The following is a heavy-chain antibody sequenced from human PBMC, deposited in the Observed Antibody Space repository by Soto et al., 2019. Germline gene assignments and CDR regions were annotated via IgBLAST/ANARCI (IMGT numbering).Heavy chain of an antibody. CDR1: GGSISGGGYY. Sequence: TSETLSLTCTVSGGSISGGGYYWSWIRQHPGKGLEWIGYIYYSGSTYYNPSLKSRATISVDTSKNQFSLKLSSVTAADTAVYYCARAVVVVPAAYLPYSSSKNFDPWGQGTLVTVSS. V-gene: IGHV4-31*03. CDR2: IYYSGST. J-gene: IGHJ5*02. CDR3: ARAVVVVPAAYLPYSSSKNFDP. D-gene: IGHD2-2*01.